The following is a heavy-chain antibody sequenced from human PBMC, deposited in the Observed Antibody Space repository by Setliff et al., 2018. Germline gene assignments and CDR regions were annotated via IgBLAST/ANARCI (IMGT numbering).Heavy chain of an antibody. J-gene: IGHJ6*03. V-gene: IGHV3-73*01. D-gene: IGHD2-2*01. CDR3: ARRGVGMGMDV. CDR2: VRRNTNSYAT. Sequence: GGSLRLSCAASEFSLSDFHMHWVRQAPGKGLEWVGRVRRNTNSYATTDSASLKDRCTISREDSKNTAYLQMNSMQSEDTAVYYCARRGVGMGMDVWGKGTTVTVSS. CDR1: EFSLSDFH.